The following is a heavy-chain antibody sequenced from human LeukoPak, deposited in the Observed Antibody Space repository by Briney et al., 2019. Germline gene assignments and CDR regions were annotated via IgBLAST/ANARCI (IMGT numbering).Heavy chain of an antibody. CDR2: IGGSGANT. CDR3: AKDIRDDSRAGPFDY. CDR1: VFAFSNYE. D-gene: IGHD3-22*01. Sequence: GGSLRLSCTASVFAFSNYEMTWVRQAPGKGLDWVSNIGGSGANTYYADSVKGRFTISRDNSKNTLYLQMNSLRAEDTALYYCAKDIRDDSRAGPFDYWGQGTLVTVSS. V-gene: IGHV3-23*01. J-gene: IGHJ4*02.